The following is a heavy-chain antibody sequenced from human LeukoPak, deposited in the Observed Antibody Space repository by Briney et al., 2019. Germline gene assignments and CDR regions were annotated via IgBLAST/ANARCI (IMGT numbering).Heavy chain of an antibody. J-gene: IGHJ4*02. CDR3: AKDPWERYYFDY. CDR1: GFTFSSYX. V-gene: IGHV3-30*02. CDR2: IRYDGSNK. D-gene: IGHD1-1*01. Sequence: PGGSLRLSCAASGFTFSSYXXXXXXXXXXXXXXXVAFIRYDGSNKYYADSVKGRFTISRDNSKNTLYLQMNSLRAEDTAVYYCAKDPWERYYFDYWGQGTLVTVSS.